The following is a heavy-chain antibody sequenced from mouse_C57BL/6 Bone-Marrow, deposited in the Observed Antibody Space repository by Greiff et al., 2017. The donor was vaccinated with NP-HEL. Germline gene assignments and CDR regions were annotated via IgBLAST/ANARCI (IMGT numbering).Heavy chain of an antibody. D-gene: IGHD1-1*02. Sequence: VQLQQPGAELVKPGASVKLSCKASGYTFTSYWMHWVKQRPGQGLEWIGMIHPNSGSTNYNEKFKSKATLTVDKSSSTAYMQLSSLTSEDSAVYYCAREGRWPPWFAYWGQGTLVTVSA. CDR2: IHPNSGST. CDR3: AREGRWPPWFAY. CDR1: GYTFTSYW. V-gene: IGHV1-64*01. J-gene: IGHJ3*01.